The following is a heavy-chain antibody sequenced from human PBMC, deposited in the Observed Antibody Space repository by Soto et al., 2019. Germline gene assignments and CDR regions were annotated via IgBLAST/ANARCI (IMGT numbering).Heavy chain of an antibody. CDR2: ISGYNGDT. Sequence: QGQLVQSGGEAKKPGASVKVSCQASGYTFTRYGISWVRQAPGQGLEWMGWISGYNGDTNYAQQFQGRVTMTIDTSTSTAYMELRSLTSDDTAVYYCAKNGQPPYYYYGMDVWGQGTTVTVSS. D-gene: IGHD2-8*01. CDR3: AKNGQPPYYYYGMDV. CDR1: GYTFTRYG. V-gene: IGHV1-18*01. J-gene: IGHJ6*02.